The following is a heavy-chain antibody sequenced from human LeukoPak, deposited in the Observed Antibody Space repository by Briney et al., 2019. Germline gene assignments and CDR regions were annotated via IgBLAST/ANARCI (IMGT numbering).Heavy chain of an antibody. CDR3: ARHGSYGSIGLDV. Sequence: PSETLSLTCTVSGGSIRSGSYYWSWIRQPAGKGLEWIGRIYTSGSTNYNPSLKSRVTISVDTSKNQFSLKLSSVTAADTAVYYCARHGSYGSIGLDVWGKGTTVTVSS. J-gene: IGHJ6*04. V-gene: IGHV4-61*02. CDR2: IYTSGST. D-gene: IGHD4-23*01. CDR1: GGSIRSGSYY.